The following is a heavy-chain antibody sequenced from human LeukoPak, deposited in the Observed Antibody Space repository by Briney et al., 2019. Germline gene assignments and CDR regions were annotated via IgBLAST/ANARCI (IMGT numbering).Heavy chain of an antibody. CDR3: AKDESSSSWSDFDY. V-gene: IGHV3-9*01. D-gene: IGHD6-13*01. CDR1: GFTFDDYG. J-gene: IGHJ4*02. CDR2: ISWNSGSI. Sequence: PGGSLRLSCAASGFTFDDYGMHWVGQAPGKGLEWVSGISWNSGSIGYADSVKGRFTISRDNAKNSLYLQMNSLRAEDTALYYCAKDESSSSWSDFDYWGQGTLVTVSS.